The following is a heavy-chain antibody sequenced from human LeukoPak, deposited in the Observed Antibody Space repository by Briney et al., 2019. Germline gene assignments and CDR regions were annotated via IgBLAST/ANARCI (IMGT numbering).Heavy chain of an antibody. CDR3: ARGTATVQHQD. Sequence: ASVKVSCKASGYTFNNYGISWVRQAPGRGLEWVGWISAYNGNTNYAQKFRGRITMTIDTSTKTVYMELRSLRSDDTAVYYCARGTATVQHQDWGQGTLVTVST. CDR1: GYTFNNYG. CDR2: ISAYNGNT. V-gene: IGHV1-18*01. J-gene: IGHJ4*02. D-gene: IGHD4-11*01.